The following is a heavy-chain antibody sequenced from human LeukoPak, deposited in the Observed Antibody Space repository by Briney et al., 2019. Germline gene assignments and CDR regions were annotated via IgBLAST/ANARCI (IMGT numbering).Heavy chain of an antibody. J-gene: IGHJ4*02. CDR1: GGSFSGYY. V-gene: IGHV4-34*01. D-gene: IGHD5-24*01. CDR3: ARGKMATKRRYFDY. Sequence: PSETLSPTCAVYGGSFSGYYWSWIRQPPGKGLEWIGEINHSGSTNYSPSLKSRVTISVDTSKNQFSLKLSSVTAADTAVYYCARGKMATKRRYFDYWGQGTLVTVSS. CDR2: INHSGST.